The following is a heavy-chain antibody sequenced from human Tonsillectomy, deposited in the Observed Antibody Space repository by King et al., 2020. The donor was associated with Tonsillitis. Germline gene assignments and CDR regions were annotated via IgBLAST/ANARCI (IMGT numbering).Heavy chain of an antibody. CDR2: IYPGGSDT. J-gene: IGHJ6*03. CDR1: GYSFTTYW. CDR3: ARRAAGLYYMDV. D-gene: IGHD2-15*01. Sequence: VQLVESGAEVKKPGESLKISCEPSGYSFTTYWIGWVRQMPGKGLEWMGVIYPGGSDTIYSPSFQGQVTISADKSSSTAYLQWSRLKASDTAMYYCARRAAGLYYMDVWGKGTTVTVSS. V-gene: IGHV5-51*01.